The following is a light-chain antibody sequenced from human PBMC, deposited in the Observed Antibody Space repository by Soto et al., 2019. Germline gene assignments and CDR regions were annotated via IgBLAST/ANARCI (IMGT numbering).Light chain of an antibody. CDR1: QSISHY. V-gene: IGKV3-20*01. J-gene: IGKJ3*01. CDR3: QQYNGSPFT. CDR2: GAA. Sequence: EIVLTQSPGTLSLSPGERATLYCRANQSISHYLAWYQQKPGQSPRLLIYGAASRAIGIPDRFNGSGSETTFTLTISRLQPEDFALYYCQQYNGSPFTFGPGTKVDIK.